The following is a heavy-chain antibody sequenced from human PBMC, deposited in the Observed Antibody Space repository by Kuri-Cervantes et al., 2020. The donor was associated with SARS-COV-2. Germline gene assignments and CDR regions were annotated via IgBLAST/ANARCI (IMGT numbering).Heavy chain of an antibody. V-gene: IGHV4-59*10. Sequence: GSLRLSCAVNGGSFSGYYWSWIRQPAGKGLEWIGRIYTSGSTNYNPSLKSRVTMSVDTSKNQFSLKLSSVTAADTAVYYCARHTVVVVLDYWGQGTLVTVSS. CDR3: ARHTVVVVLDY. D-gene: IGHD3-22*01. J-gene: IGHJ4*02. CDR2: IYTSGST. CDR1: GGSFSGYY.